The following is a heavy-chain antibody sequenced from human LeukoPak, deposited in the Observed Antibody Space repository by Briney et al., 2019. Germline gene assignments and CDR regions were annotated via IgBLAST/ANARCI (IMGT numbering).Heavy chain of an antibody. CDR1: GYTFTGYY. V-gene: IGHV1-2*06. J-gene: IGHJ4*02. Sequence: ASMKVSCKASGYTFTGYYMHWVRQAPGQGLEWMGRINPNSGGTNYAQKFQGRVTMTRDTSISTAYMELSRLRSDDTAVYYCAGGRDAEYYFDYWGQGTLVTVSS. CDR3: AGGRDAEYYFDY. D-gene: IGHD1-14*01. CDR2: INPNSGGT.